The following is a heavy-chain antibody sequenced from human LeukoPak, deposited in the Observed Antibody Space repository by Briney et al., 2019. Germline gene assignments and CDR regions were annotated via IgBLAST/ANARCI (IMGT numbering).Heavy chain of an antibody. V-gene: IGHV1-2*02. Sequence: ASVKVSCKASGYTFTGYYMHWVRQAPGQGLEWMGWINPNSGGTNYAQKFQGRVTMTRDTSISTAYMELSRLRSDDTAVYYCARASNYYDSSGYYLFDYWGQGTLVTVSS. CDR1: GYTFTGYY. CDR2: INPNSGGT. CDR3: ARASNYYDSSGYYLFDY. D-gene: IGHD3-22*01. J-gene: IGHJ4*02.